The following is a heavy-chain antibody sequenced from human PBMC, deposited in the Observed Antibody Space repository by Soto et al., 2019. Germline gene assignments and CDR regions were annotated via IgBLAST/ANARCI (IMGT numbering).Heavy chain of an antibody. CDR1: GFTFDDYA. V-gene: IGHV3-9*01. CDR3: AKDIRAYSYYGMDV. Sequence: GGSLRLSCAASGFTFDDYAMHWVRQAPGKGLEWVSGISWNSGSIGYADSVRGRFTISRDNAKNSLYLQMNSLRAEDTALYYCAKDIRAYSYYGMDVWGQGTTVTVSS. J-gene: IGHJ6*02. CDR2: ISWNSGSI. D-gene: IGHD4-17*01.